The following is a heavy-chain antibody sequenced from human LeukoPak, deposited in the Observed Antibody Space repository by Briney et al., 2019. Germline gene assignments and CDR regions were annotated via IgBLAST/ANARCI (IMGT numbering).Heavy chain of an antibody. D-gene: IGHD3-16*02. J-gene: IGHJ3*02. CDR2: MNPNSGNT. Sequence: ASVKVSCKASGYTFTSYDINWVRQATGQGLEWMGWMNPNSGNTGYAQKFQGRVTMTRNTSISTAYMELSSLRSEDTAVYYCARAILRLGELSLSDAFDIWGQGTMVTVSS. V-gene: IGHV1-8*01. CDR3: ARAILRLGELSLSDAFDI. CDR1: GYTFTSYD.